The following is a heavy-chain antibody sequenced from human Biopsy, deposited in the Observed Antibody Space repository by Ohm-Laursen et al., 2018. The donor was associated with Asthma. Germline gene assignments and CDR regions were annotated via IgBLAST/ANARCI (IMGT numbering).Heavy chain of an antibody. CDR1: GFSFSNFA. D-gene: IGHD1-1*01. Sequence: SLRLSCTVSGFSFSNFAIHWVRQAPGKGLEWVGVISKDASTQDYADSVKGRFTMARDNSKNTLDLRMNSLREEDTAVYYCVRDGTDDAFDIWGQGTVVSVSS. CDR2: ISKDASTQ. J-gene: IGHJ3*02. V-gene: IGHV3-30*01. CDR3: VRDGTDDAFDI.